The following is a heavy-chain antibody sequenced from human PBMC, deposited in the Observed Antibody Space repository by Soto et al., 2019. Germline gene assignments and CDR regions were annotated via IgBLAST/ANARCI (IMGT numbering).Heavy chain of an antibody. D-gene: IGHD2-15*01. CDR2: ISSSSTI. J-gene: IGHJ3*01. CDR3: ARDLGYCSGGSCFNAFDL. CDR1: GFTFSSYS. Sequence: GGSLRLSCAASGFTFSSYSMNWVRQAPGKGLEWVSYISSSSTIYYADSVKGRFTISRDNAKNSLYLQMNSLRAEDTAVYYCARDLGYCSGGSCFNAFDLWGQGTMVTVSS. V-gene: IGHV3-48*01.